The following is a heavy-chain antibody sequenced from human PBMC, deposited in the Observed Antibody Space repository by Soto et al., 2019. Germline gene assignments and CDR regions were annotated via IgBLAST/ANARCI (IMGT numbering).Heavy chain of an antibody. V-gene: IGHV6-1*01. CDR3: ARVWAHDLAEDAFDI. D-gene: IGHD3-16*01. CDR2: TYYRSKWYN. CDR1: GDSVSSNSAA. J-gene: IGHJ3*02. Sequence: PSQTLSLTCAISGDSVSSNSAAWNCIIQSPSRGLEWLGRTYYRSKWYNDYAVSVKSRITINPDTSKNQFSLQLNSVTPEDTAVYYCARVWAHDLAEDAFDIWGQGTMVTVSS.